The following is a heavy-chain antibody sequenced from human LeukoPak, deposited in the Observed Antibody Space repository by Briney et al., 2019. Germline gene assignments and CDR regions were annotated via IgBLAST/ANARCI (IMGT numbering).Heavy chain of an antibody. Sequence: PSETLSLTCTVSGGSISSYYWSWIRQPPGKGLGWIGYIYYSGSTNYNPSLKSRVTISVDTSKNQFSLKLSSVTAADTAVYYCARVSGGDDAFDIWGQGTMVTVSS. J-gene: IGHJ3*02. V-gene: IGHV4-59*01. CDR2: IYYSGST. CDR1: GGSISSYY. D-gene: IGHD4-23*01. CDR3: ARVSGGDDAFDI.